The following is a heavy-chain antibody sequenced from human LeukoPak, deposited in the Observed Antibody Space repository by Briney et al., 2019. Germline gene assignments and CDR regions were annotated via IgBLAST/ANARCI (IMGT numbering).Heavy chain of an antibody. D-gene: IGHD1-26*01. CDR1: GFTVSSNY. J-gene: IGHJ4*02. V-gene: IGHV3-53*01. Sequence: GGSLRLSCAASGFTVSSNYMSWVRQAPGKGLEWVSVISSGGNTYYADSVKGRFTISRDNSKNTLYLQMNSLRAEDTVVYYCAKPRGIVGATTSGFDHWGQGTLVTVSS. CDR2: ISSGGNT. CDR3: AKPRGIVGATTSGFDH.